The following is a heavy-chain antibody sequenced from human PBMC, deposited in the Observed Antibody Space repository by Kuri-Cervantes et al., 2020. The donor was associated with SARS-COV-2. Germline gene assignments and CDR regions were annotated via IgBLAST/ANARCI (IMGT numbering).Heavy chain of an antibody. J-gene: IGHJ6*02. D-gene: IGHD2-2*01. Sequence: GESLKISCAASGFTFSSYGMHWVRQAPGKGLEWVAVIWYDGSNKYCADSVKGRFTISRDNSKNTLYLQMNSLRAEDTAVYYCARALTSGYYYYGMDVWGQGTTVTVSS. CDR1: GFTFSSYG. V-gene: IGHV3-33*08. CDR2: IWYDGSNK. CDR3: ARALTSGYYYYGMDV.